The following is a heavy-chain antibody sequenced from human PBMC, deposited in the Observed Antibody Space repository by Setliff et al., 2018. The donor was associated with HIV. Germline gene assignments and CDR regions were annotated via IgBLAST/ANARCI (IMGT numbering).Heavy chain of an antibody. Sequence: PGGSLRLSCAASGFTFSSYEMDWFRQAPGKGLEWVSYITGSSDTIYYADSVKGRFTISRDNAKNSLYLQMSSLRAEDTAVYFCVRDINWAFDYWGQGILVTVSS. D-gene: IGHD1-1*01. CDR2: ITGSSDTI. V-gene: IGHV3-48*03. CDR3: VRDINWAFDY. J-gene: IGHJ4*02. CDR1: GFTFSSYE.